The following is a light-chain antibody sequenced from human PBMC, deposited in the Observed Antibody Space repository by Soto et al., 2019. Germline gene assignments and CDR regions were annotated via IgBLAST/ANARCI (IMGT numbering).Light chain of an antibody. CDR1: QSVSSN. CDR3: QQYNNWPRN. V-gene: IGKV3-15*01. J-gene: IGKJ2*01. CDR2: GAS. Sequence: EIVMTQSPATLSVSPGERATLSCRASQSVSSNLAWYQQKPGQAPRLLIYGASTRAPGIPARFSRSGSGAEFTGTIRSLESEDFAVYYWQQYNNWPRNFGQGTKLEIK.